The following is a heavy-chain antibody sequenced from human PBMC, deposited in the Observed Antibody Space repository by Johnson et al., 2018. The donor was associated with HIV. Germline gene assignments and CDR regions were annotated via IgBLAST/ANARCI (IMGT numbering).Heavy chain of an antibody. V-gene: IGHV3-30*02. CDR3: ARDRFGSGRPNAFDM. CDR1: GFTFRNYA. Sequence: QMLLVESGGGVVQPGGSLRLSCVASGFTFRNYAMHWVRQAPGKGLEWVAFIRSDGSNKSYADSVRGRFTISRDNSKNTVYLQMNTLRPEDTAVYYCARDRFGSGRPNAFDMWGQGTMVTVSS. D-gene: IGHD3-10*01. CDR2: IRSDGSNK. J-gene: IGHJ3*02.